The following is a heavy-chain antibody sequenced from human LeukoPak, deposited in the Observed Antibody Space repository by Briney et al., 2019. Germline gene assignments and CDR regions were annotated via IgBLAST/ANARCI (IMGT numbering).Heavy chain of an antibody. CDR1: GYSFITYR. J-gene: IGHJ2*01. CDR3: ARLTTVTTYWYFDL. Sequence: GESLKISCKGSGYSFITYRIGWVRQMPGKGLEWMGIIYPGDSDTRYSPSFQGQVTISADKSISTAYLQWSSLKASDTAMYYCARLTTVTTYWYFDLWGRGTLVTVSS. CDR2: IYPGDSDT. V-gene: IGHV5-51*01. D-gene: IGHD4-17*01.